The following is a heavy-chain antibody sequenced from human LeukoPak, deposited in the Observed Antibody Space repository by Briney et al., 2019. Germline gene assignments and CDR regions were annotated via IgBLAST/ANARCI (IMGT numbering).Heavy chain of an antibody. V-gene: IGHV1-46*01. CDR2: INPSGGST. D-gene: IGHD3-3*01. CDR1: GYTFTSYY. J-gene: IGHJ4*02. CDR3: ARTAGIWSGPGYGDY. Sequence: RASVKVSCKASGYTFTSYYMHWVRQAPGQGLEWMGIINPSGGSTSYAQKFQGGVTMTRDTSTSTAYMELRSLRSDDTAVYYCARTAGIWSGPGYGDYWGQGTLVTVSS.